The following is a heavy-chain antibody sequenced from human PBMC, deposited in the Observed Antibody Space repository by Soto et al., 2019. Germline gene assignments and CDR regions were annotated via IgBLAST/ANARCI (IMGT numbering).Heavy chain of an antibody. Sequence: GSLRLSCAASGFTFSSYAISWVRQAPGKGLEWVSAISGSGGSTYYADSVKGRFTISRDNSKNTLYLQMNSLRAEDTAVYYCAKDMEKQQLGSDYYYYGMDVWGQGTTVTVSS. D-gene: IGHD6-13*01. CDR3: AKDMEKQQLGSDYYYYGMDV. CDR2: ISGSGGST. CDR1: GFTFSSYA. J-gene: IGHJ6*02. V-gene: IGHV3-23*01.